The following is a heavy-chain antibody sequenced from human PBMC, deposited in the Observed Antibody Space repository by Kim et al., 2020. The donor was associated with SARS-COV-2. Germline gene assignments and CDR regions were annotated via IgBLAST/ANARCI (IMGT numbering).Heavy chain of an antibody. Sequence: ASVKVSCKASGYTFTSYAMNWVRQAPGQGLEWMGWINTNTGNPTYAQGFTGRFVFSLDTSVSTAYLQISSLKAEDTAVYYCARDFWSGYPYYYYYYMDVWGKGTTVTVSS. D-gene: IGHD3-3*01. J-gene: IGHJ6*03. CDR2: INTNTGNP. V-gene: IGHV7-4-1*02. CDR1: GYTFTSYA. CDR3: ARDFWSGYPYYYYYYMDV.